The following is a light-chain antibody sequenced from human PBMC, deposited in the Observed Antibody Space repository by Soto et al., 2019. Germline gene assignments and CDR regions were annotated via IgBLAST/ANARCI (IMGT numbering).Light chain of an antibody. J-gene: IGLJ1*01. V-gene: IGLV1-44*01. CDR3: AAWDDSLNGDV. Sequence: QSALTQPPSASGTPGQRVTISCSGSSSNIGRNTVNWYQQLPGTAPKLLIYSNNQRPSGVPDRFSGSKSGTSASLAISGLQSEDEADYYCAAWDDSLNGDVFGTGTKVTVL. CDR2: SNN. CDR1: SSNIGRNT.